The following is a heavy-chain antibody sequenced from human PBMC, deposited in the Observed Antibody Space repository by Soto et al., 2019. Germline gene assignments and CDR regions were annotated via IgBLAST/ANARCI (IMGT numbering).Heavy chain of an antibody. V-gene: IGHV4-59*01. J-gene: IGHJ4*02. Sequence: SETLSLTCTVSGGSISSYYWSWIRQPPGKGLEWIGYIYYSGSTNYNPSLKSRVTISVDTSKNQFSLKLSSVTAADTAVYYCARYYYDSSGYCGIDYWGQGTLVTVSS. CDR3: ARYYYDSSGYCGIDY. CDR1: GGSISSYY. D-gene: IGHD3-22*01. CDR2: IYYSGST.